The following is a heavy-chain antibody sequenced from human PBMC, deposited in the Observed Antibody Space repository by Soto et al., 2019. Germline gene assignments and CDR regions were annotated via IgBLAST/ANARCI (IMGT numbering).Heavy chain of an antibody. CDR1: GYTFTSYA. CDR3: ARGAYSSGWYVY. V-gene: IGHV1-3*01. J-gene: IGHJ4*02. D-gene: IGHD6-19*01. CDR2: INAGNGNT. Sequence: ASVKVSCKASGYTFTSYAMHWVRQAPGQRLEWMGWINAGNGNTKYSQKFQGRVTITRDTSASTAYMELSSLRSEDTAVYYCARGAYSSGWYVYWGQGTLVSVSS.